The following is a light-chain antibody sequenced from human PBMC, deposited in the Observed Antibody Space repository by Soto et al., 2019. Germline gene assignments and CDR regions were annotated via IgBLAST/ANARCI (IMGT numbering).Light chain of an antibody. CDR3: QQYNNWPIT. J-gene: IGKJ5*01. Sequence: EIALTQSPGTLSLSPGERATLSCRASQSVNTNLAWYQQKPGQAPRLLIYGASTRATGVPARFSGSGSGTELTLTISSLQSEDFEVYYCQQYNNWPITFGQGTRLEIK. V-gene: IGKV3-15*01. CDR1: QSVNTN. CDR2: GAS.